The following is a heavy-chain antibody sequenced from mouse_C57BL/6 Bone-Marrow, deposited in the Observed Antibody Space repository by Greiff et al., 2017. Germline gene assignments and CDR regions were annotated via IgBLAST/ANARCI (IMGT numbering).Heavy chain of an antibody. CDR3: ARKGPYCSSSHWYFDV. D-gene: IGHD1-1*01. J-gene: IGHJ1*03. CDR1: GYTFTDYY. Sequence: VQLQESGAELVRPGASVKLSCKASGYTFTDYYINWVKQRPGQGLEWIARIYPGSGNTYYNEKFKGKATLTAEKASSTAYMQLSSLTSEDSAVYFCARKGPYCSSSHWYFDVWGTGTTVTVSS. V-gene: IGHV1-76*01. CDR2: IYPGSGNT.